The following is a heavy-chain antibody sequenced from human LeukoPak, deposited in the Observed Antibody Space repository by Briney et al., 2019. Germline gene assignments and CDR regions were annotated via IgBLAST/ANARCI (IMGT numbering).Heavy chain of an antibody. CDR3: ARDPVAVAGTVGDAFDI. J-gene: IGHJ3*02. D-gene: IGHD6-19*01. CDR2: INPNSGGT. Sequence: VSVKVSCKASAYTFTSYGISWVRQAPGQGLEWMGWINPNSGGTKYAQRFQGRVTMTRDTSISTAYMELSRLRSDDTAVYYCARDPVAVAGTVGDAFDIWGQGTMVTVSS. V-gene: IGHV1-2*02. CDR1: AYTFTSYG.